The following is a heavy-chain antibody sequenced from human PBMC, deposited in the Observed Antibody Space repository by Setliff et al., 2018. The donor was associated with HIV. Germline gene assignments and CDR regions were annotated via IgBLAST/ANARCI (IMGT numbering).Heavy chain of an antibody. CDR3: ASWHGGQEAFEI. CDR2: IYYIGSV. Sequence: SETLSLTCTVSGVSITTYYWSRIRQTPGKGLEWIGYIYYIGSVIYNYSFESRVTMTLDMSKSQFSLSLRSLTAADTAVYYCASWHGGQEAFEIWGQGTKVTVSS. CDR1: GVSITTYY. D-gene: IGHD3-16*01. J-gene: IGHJ3*02. V-gene: IGHV4-59*01.